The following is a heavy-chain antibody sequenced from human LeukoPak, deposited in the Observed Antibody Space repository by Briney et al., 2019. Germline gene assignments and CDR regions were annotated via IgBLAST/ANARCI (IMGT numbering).Heavy chain of an antibody. CDR2: IKSKTDGGTI. V-gene: IGHV3-15*05. D-gene: IGHD3-10*01. J-gene: IGHJ4*02. Sequence: GGSLRLSCAASGFSFTNAWMSWVRQAPGKGLEWVGRIKSKTDGGTIDYAAPVKGRFTISRDDSKNTLFLQMNSPKIEDTAVYYCTTVTLRPVGLWGQGTLVTVSS. CDR3: TTVTLRPVGL. CDR1: GFSFTNAW.